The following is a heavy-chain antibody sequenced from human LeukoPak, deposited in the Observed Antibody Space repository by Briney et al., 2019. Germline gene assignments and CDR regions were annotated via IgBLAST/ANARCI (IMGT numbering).Heavy chain of an antibody. D-gene: IGHD6-19*01. CDR3: ARRSKSYSSGWYDAFDM. Sequence: GESLKISCKGSGYSFTNYWIVWVRQMPGKGLEWMGIIYPDDSDTRNSPSFQGQVTISADKSISTAYLQWSSLKASDTAMYYCARRSKSYSSGWYDAFDMWGQGTMVTVSS. CDR2: IYPDDSDT. J-gene: IGHJ3*02. V-gene: IGHV5-51*01. CDR1: GYSFTNYW.